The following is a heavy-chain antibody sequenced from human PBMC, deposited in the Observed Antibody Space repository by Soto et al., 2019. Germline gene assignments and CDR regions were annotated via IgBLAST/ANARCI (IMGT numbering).Heavy chain of an antibody. CDR1: GGSFSGYY. Sequence: SLTCAVYGGSFSGYYWSWIRQPPGKGLEWIGEINHSGSTNYNPSLKSRVTISVDTSKNQFSLKLSSVTAADTAVYYCARIYSTLLYCGPGTLVTVSS. V-gene: IGHV4-34*01. J-gene: IGHJ4*02. D-gene: IGHD4-4*01. CDR3: ARIYSTLLY. CDR2: INHSGST.